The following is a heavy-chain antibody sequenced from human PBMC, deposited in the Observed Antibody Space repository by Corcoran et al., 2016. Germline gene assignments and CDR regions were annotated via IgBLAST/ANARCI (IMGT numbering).Heavy chain of an antibody. Sequence: QVQLVQSGAEVKKPGASVKVSCKASGYTFTSYGISWVRQAPGQGLEWMGWISAYNGNTNYAQKLQGRVTMTTDTSTSTAYMELRSLRSDDTAVDFCSILPRKVSRSSCWYPDKNYYYGMDVWGQGTTVTVSS. CDR2: ISAYNGNT. J-gene: IGHJ6*02. CDR3: SILPRKVSRSSCWYPDKNYYYGMDV. V-gene: IGHV1-18*01. CDR1: GYTFTSYG. D-gene: IGHD6-19*01.